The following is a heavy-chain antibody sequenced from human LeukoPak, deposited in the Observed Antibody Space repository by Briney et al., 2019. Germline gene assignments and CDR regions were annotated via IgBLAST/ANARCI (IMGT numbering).Heavy chain of an antibody. Sequence: GSSVKVSCKASGGTFSGYAISWVRQAPGQGLEWMGGIIPIFGTANYAQKFQGRVTITADKSTSTAYMELSSLRSEDTAVYYCARGGSIAVAGYPRHYYYYYMDVWGKGTTVTVSS. CDR3: ARGGSIAVAGYPRHYYYYYMDV. J-gene: IGHJ6*03. CDR1: GGTFSGYA. D-gene: IGHD6-19*01. V-gene: IGHV1-69*06. CDR2: IIPIFGTA.